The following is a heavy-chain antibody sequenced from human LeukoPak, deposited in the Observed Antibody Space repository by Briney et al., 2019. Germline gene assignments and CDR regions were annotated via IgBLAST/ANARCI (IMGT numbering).Heavy chain of an antibody. V-gene: IGHV4-4*07. CDR2: IYPTGNT. D-gene: IGHD6-13*01. Sequence: SETLSLTCTVSGGSITDYYWSWIRQPAGKGLEWIGRIYPTGNTNYNPSLQSRVSMSMNTSKNQISLKLSSVTAADTAVYYCARDGYMSSWYEFDYWGHGTLVTVSS. CDR1: GGSITDYY. J-gene: IGHJ4*01. CDR3: ARDGYMSSWYEFDY.